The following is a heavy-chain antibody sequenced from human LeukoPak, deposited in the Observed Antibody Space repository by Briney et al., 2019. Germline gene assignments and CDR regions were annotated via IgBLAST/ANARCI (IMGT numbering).Heavy chain of an antibody. J-gene: IGHJ6*02. CDR2: IYSGGST. D-gene: IGHD5/OR15-5a*01. V-gene: IGHV3-53*01. CDR3: ARDPWSTRYYYYGMDV. Sequence: GGSLRLSCAASGFTVSSNYMSWVRQAPGKGLEWVSVIYSGGSTYYADSVKGRFTISRDNSKNTLYLQMNSLRAEDTAVYYCARDPWSTRYYYYGMDVWGQGTTVTVSS. CDR1: GFTVSSNY.